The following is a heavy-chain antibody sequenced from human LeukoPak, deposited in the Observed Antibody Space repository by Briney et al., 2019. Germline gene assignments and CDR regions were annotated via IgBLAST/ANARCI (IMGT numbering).Heavy chain of an antibody. Sequence: GGSLRLSCAVSGFTFSSYSMNWVRESPGKGLEWVSSISSTSSYISYADSVKARFAISRDKAKNSLYLQMNSLRAEDTAVYYCARDTGAIAVSGLGFAFDIWGQGTMVTVSS. V-gene: IGHV3-21*01. D-gene: IGHD6-19*01. CDR3: ARDTGAIAVSGLGFAFDI. CDR1: GFTFSSYS. J-gene: IGHJ3*02. CDR2: ISSTSSYI.